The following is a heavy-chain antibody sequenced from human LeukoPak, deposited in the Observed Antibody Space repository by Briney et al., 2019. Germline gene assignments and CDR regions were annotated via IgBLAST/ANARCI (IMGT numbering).Heavy chain of an antibody. D-gene: IGHD2-8*01. CDR3: ARSEFLVSRDYYYSGMDV. CDR1: GGSSSSYY. CDR2: IYYSGST. J-gene: IGHJ6*02. V-gene: IGHV4-59*01. Sequence: SETLSRTCTGAGGSSSSYYWIWIRHPPGNGLKWSGYIYYSGSTNYNPSLKSLVTISVDTSKTQFSLKLSSVTAADTAVYYCARSEFLVSRDYYYSGMDVWGQGTTVTVSS.